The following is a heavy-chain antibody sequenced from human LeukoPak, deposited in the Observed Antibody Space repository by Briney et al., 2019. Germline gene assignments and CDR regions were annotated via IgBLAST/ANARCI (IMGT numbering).Heavy chain of an antibody. J-gene: IGHJ2*01. D-gene: IGHD4-17*01. CDR3: ARSYGDYLTDSYWYFDL. V-gene: IGHV4-31*11. CDR1: GGSISSGGYY. Sequence: IPSQTLSLTCAVSGGSISSGGYYRSWIRQHPGKGLEWIGYIYYSGSTYYNPSLKSRVTISVDTSKNQFSLKLSSVTAADTAVYYCARSYGDYLTDSYWYFDLWGRGTLVTVSS. CDR2: IYYSGST.